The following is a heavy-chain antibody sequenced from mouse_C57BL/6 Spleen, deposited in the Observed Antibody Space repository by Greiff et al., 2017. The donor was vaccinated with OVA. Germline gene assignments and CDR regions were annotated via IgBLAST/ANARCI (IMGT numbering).Heavy chain of an antibody. J-gene: IGHJ1*03. Sequence: VQLQQSGAELVKPGASVKISCKASGYAFSSYWMIWVKQRPGKGLEWIGQIYPGDGDTNYNGKFKGKATLTADKSSSTAYMQLSSLTSEDSAVYFCAREDYYGSSPSYWYFDVWGTGTTVTVSS. CDR2: IYPGDGDT. V-gene: IGHV1-80*01. D-gene: IGHD1-1*01. CDR1: GYAFSSYW. CDR3: AREDYYGSSPSYWYFDV.